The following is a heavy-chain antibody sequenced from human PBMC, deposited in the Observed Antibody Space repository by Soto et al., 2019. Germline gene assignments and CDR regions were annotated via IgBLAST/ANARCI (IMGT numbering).Heavy chain of an antibody. J-gene: IGHJ4*02. D-gene: IGHD3-10*01. CDR2: IYYSGST. V-gene: IGHV4-31*03. Sequence: QVQLQESGPGLVKPSQTLSLTCTVSGGSISSGGYYWSWIRQHPGKGLEWIGYIYYSGSTYYTPSLTSRVTISVDTSKNQFSLKLRPVTAADTAMYYCARDPAGSGSYWDYWGQGTLVTVSS. CDR3: ARDPAGSGSYWDY. CDR1: GGSISSGGYY.